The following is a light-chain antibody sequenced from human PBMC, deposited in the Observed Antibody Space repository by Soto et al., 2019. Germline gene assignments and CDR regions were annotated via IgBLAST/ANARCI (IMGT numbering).Light chain of an antibody. Sequence: DIQMTQSPSSLSASVGDRVTITCRASQVISNYLAWYQQKPGKVPKLLIYAASTLQSGVPFRFSGSGSGTDFTLTISSLQPEYLATYYWQKYNSASWTFGQGTKVEIK. CDR3: QKYNSASWT. V-gene: IGKV1-27*01. CDR1: QVISNY. J-gene: IGKJ1*01. CDR2: AAS.